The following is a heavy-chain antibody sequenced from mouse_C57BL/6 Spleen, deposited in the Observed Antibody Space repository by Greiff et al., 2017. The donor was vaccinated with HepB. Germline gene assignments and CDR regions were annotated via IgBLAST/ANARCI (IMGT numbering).Heavy chain of an antibody. CDR2: IDPSDSYT. Sequence: QVQLQQPGAELVMPGASVKLSCKASGYTFTSYWMHWVKQRPGQGLEWIGEIDPSDSYTNYNQKFKGKSTLTVDKSSSTAYMQLSSLTSEDSAVYYCARGGSGYFDCWGQGTTLTVSS. D-gene: IGHD3-1*01. V-gene: IGHV1-69*01. J-gene: IGHJ2*01. CDR3: ARGGSGYFDC. CDR1: GYTFTSYW.